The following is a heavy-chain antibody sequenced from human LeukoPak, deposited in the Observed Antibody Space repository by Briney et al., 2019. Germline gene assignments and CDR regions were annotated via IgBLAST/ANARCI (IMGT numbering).Heavy chain of an antibody. CDR1: GGSFSGYY. Sequence: PSETLSLTCAVYGGSFSGYYWSWIRQPPGKGLEWIGEINHSGSTNYNPSLKSRVTISVDTSKNQSSLKLSSVTAADTAVYYCARGPRITMVRDPFDYWGQGTLVTVSS. V-gene: IGHV4-34*01. CDR2: INHSGST. CDR3: ARGPRITMVRDPFDY. J-gene: IGHJ4*02. D-gene: IGHD3-10*01.